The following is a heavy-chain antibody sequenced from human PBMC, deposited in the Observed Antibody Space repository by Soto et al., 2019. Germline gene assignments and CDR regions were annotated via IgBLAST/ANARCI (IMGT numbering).Heavy chain of an antibody. J-gene: IGHJ5*02. D-gene: IGHD4-17*01. CDR3: AKVPSDRDYAWLDP. CDR1: GFSFENSD. Sequence: QVQLVESGGGVVQPGTSLRLSCAASGFSFENSDMEWVRQAPGGGLEWVAAISFFGSDKSYADSVRGRFSISRDNSANTLDLQLSSLRLEDTATYYCAKVPSDRDYAWLDPWGQGTLVTVSS. V-gene: IGHV3-30*18. CDR2: ISFFGSDK.